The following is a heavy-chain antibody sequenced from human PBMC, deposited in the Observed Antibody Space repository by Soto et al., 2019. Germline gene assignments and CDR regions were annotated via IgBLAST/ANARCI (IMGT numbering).Heavy chain of an antibody. V-gene: IGHV4-34*01. D-gene: IGHD3-3*01. Sequence: SETLSLTCAVYGGSFSGYYWSGIRQPPGKGLEWIGEINHSGSTNYNPSLKSRVTISVDTSKNQFSLKLSSVTAADTAVYYCERSYLRHPPRNWGQGTLVPVSS. CDR1: GGSFSGYY. CDR2: INHSGST. J-gene: IGHJ4*02. CDR3: ERSYLRHPPRN.